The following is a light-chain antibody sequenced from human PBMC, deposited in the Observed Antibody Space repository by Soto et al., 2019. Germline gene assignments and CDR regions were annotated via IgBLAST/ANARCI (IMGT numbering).Light chain of an antibody. CDR3: QSYDSSLSGYV. CDR2: AST. Sequence: QSVLTQPPSMSGAPGQRVVIPCTGSSSNIGADYDVFWYQQLPGTAPKLLIYASTNRPSDVPDRFSGYKSGTSASLAITGLQPEDGADYYCQSYDSSLSGYVFGTGTKLTVL. V-gene: IGLV1-40*01. J-gene: IGLJ1*01. CDR1: SSNIGADYD.